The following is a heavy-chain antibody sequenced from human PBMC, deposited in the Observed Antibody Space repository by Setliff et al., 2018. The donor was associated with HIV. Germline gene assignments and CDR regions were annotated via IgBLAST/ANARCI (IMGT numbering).Heavy chain of an antibody. J-gene: IGHJ2*01. CDR3: ARSCPRDYDYWNNQPRRYFDL. V-gene: IGHV1-8*03. CDR1: GYTFTRSD. Sequence: ASVKVSCKASGYTFTRSDINWVRQAMGHGLEWMGWVNPKSGDAGHTQKFQDRLTITRNTSTNTVYMELGGLTPEDTAVYFCARSCPRDYDYWNNQPRRYFDLWGRGTPVTVSS. D-gene: IGHD3-16*01. CDR2: VNPKSGDA.